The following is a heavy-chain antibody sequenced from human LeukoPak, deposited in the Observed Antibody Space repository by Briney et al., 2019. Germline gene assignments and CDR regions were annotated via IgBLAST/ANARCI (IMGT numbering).Heavy chain of an antibody. D-gene: IGHD6-19*01. Sequence: SETLSLTCTVSGGSISSSSYSWGWIRQPPGKGLEWIGSIYYSGSTYYNPSLKSRVTISVDTSKNQFSLKLSSVTAADTAVYYCARQTIAVAPFDYWGQGTLVTVSS. CDR2: IYYSGST. CDR3: ARQTIAVAPFDY. V-gene: IGHV4-39*01. J-gene: IGHJ4*02. CDR1: GGSISSSSYS.